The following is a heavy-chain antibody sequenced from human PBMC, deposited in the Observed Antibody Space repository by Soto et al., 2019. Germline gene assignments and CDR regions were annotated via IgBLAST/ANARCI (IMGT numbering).Heavy chain of an antibody. CDR3: VRPLPSGQNYGMDV. Sequence: GGSLRLSCAASGLPVSTNYMSWVRQAPGKGLEWVSVIYNDGKTYYADSVKGRFTISRDASKNTLHLQMDSLRDEDTAVYYCVRPLPSGQNYGMDVWGQGTTVTVSS. V-gene: IGHV3-53*01. CDR1: GLPVSTNY. CDR2: IYNDGKT. D-gene: IGHD3-10*01. J-gene: IGHJ6*02.